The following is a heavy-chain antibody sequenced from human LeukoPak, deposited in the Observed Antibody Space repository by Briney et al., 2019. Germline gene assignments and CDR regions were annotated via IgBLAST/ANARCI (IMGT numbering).Heavy chain of an antibody. CDR2: IHYSGST. CDR3: ARLSGYSYGYPDYFDY. J-gene: IGHJ4*02. Sequence: PSETLSLTCSVSGYSISGGYYWGWVRQPPGKGLEWIGTIHYSGSTSYNPSLESRVTISVDPSKNQFSLKLSSVTAADTAVYHCARLSGYSYGYPDYFDYWGQGTLVTVSS. CDR1: GYSISGGYY. D-gene: IGHD5-18*01. V-gene: IGHV4-38-2*02.